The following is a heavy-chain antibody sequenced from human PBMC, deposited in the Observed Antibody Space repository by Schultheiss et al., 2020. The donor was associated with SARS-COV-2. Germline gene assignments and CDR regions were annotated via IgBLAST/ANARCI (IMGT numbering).Heavy chain of an antibody. CDR2: VRLSGST. J-gene: IGHJ6*02. CDR3: ARDAGLTPTGGKYYYYGMDV. CDR1: GDFFSTYY. Sequence: SETLSLTCAVSGDFFSTYYWSWVRQPPGKGLEWIGYVRLSGSTDYNPSLRSRVTISVDTSKNQFSLRLTSVTAADTAVYYCARDAGLTPTGGKYYYYGMDVWGQGTMVTVSS. D-gene: IGHD4-23*01. V-gene: IGHV4-59*01.